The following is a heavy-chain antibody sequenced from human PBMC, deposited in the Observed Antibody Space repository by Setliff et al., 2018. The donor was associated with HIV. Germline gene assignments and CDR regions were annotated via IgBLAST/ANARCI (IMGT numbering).Heavy chain of an antibody. Sequence: SETLSLTCSVSGASISSRSYYWGWIRQPPGKGLEWIGTMYYSGTTYYNPSLKSRVTISADTSKNQYSLKMTSVTAADTAVYYCARRGEDATIYWGRETLVTVSS. CDR3: ARRGEDATIY. CDR1: GASISSRSYY. J-gene: IGHJ4*02. V-gene: IGHV4-39*01. CDR2: MYYSGTT. D-gene: IGHD3-3*01.